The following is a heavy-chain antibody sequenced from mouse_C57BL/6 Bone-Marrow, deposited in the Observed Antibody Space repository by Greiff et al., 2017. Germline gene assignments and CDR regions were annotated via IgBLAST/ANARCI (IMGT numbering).Heavy chain of an antibody. CDR3: AHISYAMDY. CDR1: GYALSSSW. Sequence: QVPLQQSGPELVKPGASVKISCKASGYALSSSWMNLVKQRPGKGLERIGRTYPGDGDTNYNGKFKGTATLTTDKSSSTAYMQHSSLTSEDSAVYFCAHISYAMDYWGQGTSVTVSS. V-gene: IGHV1-82*01. CDR2: TYPGDGDT. J-gene: IGHJ4*01.